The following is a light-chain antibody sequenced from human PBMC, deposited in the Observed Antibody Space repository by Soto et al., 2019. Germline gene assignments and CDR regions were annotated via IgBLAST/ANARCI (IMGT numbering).Light chain of an antibody. J-gene: IGKJ5*01. V-gene: IGKV3-15*01. CDR3: QQYKSWHPIT. Sequence: EILMTQSPATLSVSPGEGVTLSCGASQTVPSRIAWYQQKPGQAPSLLIYGASTRATGVPDRFSGTGSGTEFTLTISSLKSEDYAVYYCQQYKSWHPITFGQGTRLEIK. CDR2: GAS. CDR1: QTVPSR.